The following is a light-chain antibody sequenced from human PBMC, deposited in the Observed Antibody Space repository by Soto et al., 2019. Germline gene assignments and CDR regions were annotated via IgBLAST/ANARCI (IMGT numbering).Light chain of an antibody. J-gene: IGKJ1*01. V-gene: IGKV3-15*01. Sequence: EIVMTQSPATLSVSPGARATLSCRASQSVSSNLSWYQQKPGQAPRLLIYGPSTRATGIPARFSGSGSGTEFTLPISSLQSEDFAVYYCQHYNNWRRTFGQGTKVEIK. CDR3: QHYNNWRRT. CDR2: GPS. CDR1: QSVSSN.